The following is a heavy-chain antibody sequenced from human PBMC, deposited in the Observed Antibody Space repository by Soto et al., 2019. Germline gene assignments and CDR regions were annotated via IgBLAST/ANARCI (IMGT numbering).Heavy chain of an antibody. D-gene: IGHD1-7*01. CDR1: GGSFSNYY. CDR2: INHSGST. CDR3: ARPQITATTERSGLDV. J-gene: IGHJ6*02. Sequence: SETLSLTCAVYGGSFSNYYWSWIRQPPGKGLEWIGEINHSGSTNYNPSLKSRVTISVDTSKNQLSLKLSSVTAADTAIYYCARPQITATTERSGLDVWGQGTTVTVSS. V-gene: IGHV4-34*01.